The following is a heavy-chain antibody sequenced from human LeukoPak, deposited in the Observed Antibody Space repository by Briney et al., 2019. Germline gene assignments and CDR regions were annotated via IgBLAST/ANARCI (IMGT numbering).Heavy chain of an antibody. CDR1: GFTFDDYA. CDR3: ARDLPYYYGSGIFDY. V-gene: IGHV3-9*01. D-gene: IGHD3-10*01. CDR2: VNWNSNNI. Sequence: PGRSLRLSCAASGFTFDDYAMHWVRQAPGKGLEWVSGVNWNSNNIGYADSVKGRFTISRDNAKNSLYLQMNSLRAEDTAVYYRARDLPYYYGSGIFDYWGQGTLVTVSS. J-gene: IGHJ4*02.